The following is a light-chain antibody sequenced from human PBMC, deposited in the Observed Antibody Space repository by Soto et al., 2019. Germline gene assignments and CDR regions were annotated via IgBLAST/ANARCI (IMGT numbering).Light chain of an antibody. CDR1: SSDVGGYNY. CDR2: DVS. V-gene: IGLV2-14*01. J-gene: IGLJ1*01. Sequence: QSVLTQPASVSGSPGQSITISCTGTSSDVGGYNYVSWYQQHPGKAPKLMIYDVSNRPSGVSNRFSGSKSGNTASLNISGLQAEDESDYYCSSYTSSSTLYAFGTGTRSPS. CDR3: SSYTSSSTLYA.